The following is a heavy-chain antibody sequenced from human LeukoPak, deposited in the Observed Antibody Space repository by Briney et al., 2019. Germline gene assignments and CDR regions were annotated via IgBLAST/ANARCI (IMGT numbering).Heavy chain of an antibody. Sequence: SETLSLTCTVSGGSISSSSYYWGWIRQPPGKGLEWIGSIYYSGSTYYNPSLKSRVTISVDTSKNQFSLKLSSVTAADTAVYYCARDGGYCSSTSCPEAYWGQGTLVTVSS. CDR3: ARDGGYCSSTSCPEAY. D-gene: IGHD2-2*01. V-gene: IGHV4-39*07. CDR1: GGSISSSSYY. CDR2: IYYSGST. J-gene: IGHJ4*02.